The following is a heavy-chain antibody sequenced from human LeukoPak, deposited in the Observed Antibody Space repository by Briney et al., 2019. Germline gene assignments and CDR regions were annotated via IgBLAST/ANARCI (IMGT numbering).Heavy chain of an antibody. J-gene: IGHJ4*02. CDR2: ISSSGRYI. CDR3: ATGANGHTLGGDY. CDR1: GFTFATYS. V-gene: IGHV3-21*01. Sequence: GGSLRLSCAASGFTFATYSFNWVRQAPGKGLEWVSSISSSGRYIYYADSVKGRFTISRDNAKTSLYLQMNSLRAEDTAVYYCATGANGHTLGGDYWGQGTLVTVSS. D-gene: IGHD5-24*01.